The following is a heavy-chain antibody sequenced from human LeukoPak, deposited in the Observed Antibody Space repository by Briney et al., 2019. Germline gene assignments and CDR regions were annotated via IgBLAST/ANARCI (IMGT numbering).Heavy chain of an antibody. J-gene: IGHJ4*02. CDR2: IYYSGST. D-gene: IGHD3-10*01. CDR1: GGSISGYY. V-gene: IGHV4-31*11. CDR3: ARDPSGAGYYGL. Sequence: SETLSLTCAVSGGSISGYYWSWIRQHPGKGLEWIGYIYYSGSTYYNPSLKSRVTISVDTSKNQFSLKLSSVTAADTAVYYCARDPSGAGYYGLWGQGTLVTVSS.